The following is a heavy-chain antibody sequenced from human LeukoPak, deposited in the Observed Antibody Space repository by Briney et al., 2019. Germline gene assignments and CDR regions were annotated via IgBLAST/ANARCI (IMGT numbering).Heavy chain of an antibody. CDR1: GFTFSTYV. CDR3: VRGTGY. CDR2: ISSNGDNT. V-gene: IGHV3-64D*06. J-gene: IGHJ4*02. Sequence: QPGRSLRLSCSVSGFTFSTYVMHWVRQAPGKGLEYVSAISSNGDNTYYADSVKGRFTISRDNSKNTLYLQMSSLRADDTAVYYCVRGTGYWGQGTLVTVSS.